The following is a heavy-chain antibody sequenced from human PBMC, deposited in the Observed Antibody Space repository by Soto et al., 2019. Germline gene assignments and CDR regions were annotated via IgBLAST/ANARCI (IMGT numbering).Heavy chain of an antibody. V-gene: IGHV3-23*01. D-gene: IGHD2-21*01. J-gene: IGHJ3*02. CDR2: IGGGDHET. CDR1: GFTFNIFA. CDR3: AKDRQDHNSVWDPFDI. Sequence: PGGSLRLSCAASGFTFNIFAMSWVRQAPGKGLEWVSGIGGGDHETYYADSVKGRFTISRDNSRNTVFLQMTSLRAEDTAIYYCAKDRQDHNSVWDPFDIWGQGTMVTVS.